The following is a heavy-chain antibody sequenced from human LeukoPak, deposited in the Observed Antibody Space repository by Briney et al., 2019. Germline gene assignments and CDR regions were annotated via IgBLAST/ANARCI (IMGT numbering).Heavy chain of an antibody. J-gene: IGHJ4*02. CDR1: GFTFSSYW. D-gene: IGHD5-24*01. V-gene: IGHV3-7*01. CDR3: ARDTQMATNYFDY. CDR2: IKQDGSEK. Sequence: GGSLRLSCAASGFTFSSYWMSWVRQAPGKGLEWVANIKQDGSEKYYVDSVKGRFTISRDNAKNSLYLQMNSLRAEDTAVYYCARDTQMATNYFDYWGQGTLVTVSS.